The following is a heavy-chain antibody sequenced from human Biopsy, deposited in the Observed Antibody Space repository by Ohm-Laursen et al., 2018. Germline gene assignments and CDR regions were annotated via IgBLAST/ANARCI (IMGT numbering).Heavy chain of an antibody. J-gene: IGHJ4*02. Sequence: SVKVSCKASSYTFTDYNIHWMRQAPGQGLEWLGYINCKTGATNYAQKFQDTVTMTRDTSISTAYLALGSLRSADTAIYYCARDPLNGHKHFDYWGQGSLVTVSS. D-gene: IGHD2-8*01. CDR1: SYTFTDYN. CDR3: ARDPLNGHKHFDY. CDR2: INCKTGAT. V-gene: IGHV1-2*02.